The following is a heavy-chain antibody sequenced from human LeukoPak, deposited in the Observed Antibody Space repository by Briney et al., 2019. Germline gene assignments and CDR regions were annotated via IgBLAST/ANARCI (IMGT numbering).Heavy chain of an antibody. CDR3: AKGRRTGFVDY. D-gene: IGHD1-1*01. V-gene: IGHV3-30*18. CDR2: ITNDGSRQ. J-gene: IGHJ4*02. CDR1: IFVFSEYY. Sequence: GGSRRLSCEPSIFVFSEYYMHWVRLAPGKGLEWLAVITNDGSRQFYADSVKGRFTVSRDNSKSLLFLQMESLRHDDTGIYYCAKGRRTGFVDYWGQGALVTVCS.